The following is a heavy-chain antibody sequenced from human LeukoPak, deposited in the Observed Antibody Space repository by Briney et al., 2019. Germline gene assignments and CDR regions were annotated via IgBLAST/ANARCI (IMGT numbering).Heavy chain of an antibody. Sequence: GASVKVSCKASGYTFTSYDINWVRQATGQGLEWMGWMNPNSGNTGYAQKFQGRVTMTRDTSISTAYMELSRLRSDDTAVYYCAREGAAAQLPTDYWGQGTLVTVSS. CDR1: GYTFTSYD. V-gene: IGHV1-8*02. D-gene: IGHD6-6*01. J-gene: IGHJ4*02. CDR3: AREGAAAQLPTDY. CDR2: MNPNSGNT.